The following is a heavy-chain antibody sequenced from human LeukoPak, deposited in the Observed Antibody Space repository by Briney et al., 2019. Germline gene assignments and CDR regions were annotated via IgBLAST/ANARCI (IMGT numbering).Heavy chain of an antibody. Sequence: PSETLSLTCTVSGGSISTSSYYWGWIRQPPGKGLEWIAYIYYSGTTYYNPSLKSRVTISVDTSKNQFSLKLSSVTAADTAVYYCARVAHDLYPYYFDYWGQGTLVTVSS. CDR2: IYYSGTT. CDR3: ARVAHDLYPYYFDY. CDR1: GGSISTSSYY. D-gene: IGHD5/OR15-5a*01. V-gene: IGHV4-39*07. J-gene: IGHJ4*02.